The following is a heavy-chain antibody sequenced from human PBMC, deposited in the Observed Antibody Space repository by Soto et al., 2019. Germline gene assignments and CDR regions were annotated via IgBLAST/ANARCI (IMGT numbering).Heavy chain of an antibody. J-gene: IGHJ4*02. CDR3: ARDISGRYSVDY. V-gene: IGHV3-30-3*01. CDR2: ISYDGSNK. Sequence: QVQLVESGGGVVQPGRSLRLSCAASGITLRTYAMHWVRQAPGKGLEWVAVISYDGSNKYYADSVKGRFTISRDDSKNPLYLEMNSLRVEDTAVYSCARDISGRYSVDYWGQGTLVTVSS. CDR1: GITLRTYA. D-gene: IGHD1-26*01.